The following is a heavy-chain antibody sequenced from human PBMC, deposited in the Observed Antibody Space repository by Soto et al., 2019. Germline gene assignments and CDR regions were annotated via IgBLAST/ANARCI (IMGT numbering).Heavy chain of an antibody. CDR3: ARSSLIVVVPAATYNWFDP. D-gene: IGHD2-2*01. Sequence: QVQLVQSGAEVKKPGASVKVSCKASGYTFTSYAMHWVRQAPGQRLEWMGWINAGNGNTKYSQKFQGRVTITRDTSASTAYMELSSLRSEDTAVYYCARSSLIVVVPAATYNWFDPWGQGTLVTVSS. V-gene: IGHV1-3*01. CDR2: INAGNGNT. CDR1: GYTFTSYA. J-gene: IGHJ5*02.